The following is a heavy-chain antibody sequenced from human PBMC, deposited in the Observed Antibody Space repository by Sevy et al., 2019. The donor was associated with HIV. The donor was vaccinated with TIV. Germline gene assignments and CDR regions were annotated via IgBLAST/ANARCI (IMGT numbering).Heavy chain of an antibody. D-gene: IGHD6-13*01. J-gene: IGHJ6*02. CDR3: AGGQQLENYYYYGMDV. CDR1: GFTFSSYS. CDR2: ISSSSSYI. V-gene: IGHV3-21*01. Sequence: GGSLRLSCAASGFTFSSYSMNWVRQAPGKGLEWVSSISSSSSYIYYADSVKGRFTISSDNAKNSLYLQMNSLRAEDTAVYYCAGGQQLENYYYYGMDVWGQGTTVTVSS.